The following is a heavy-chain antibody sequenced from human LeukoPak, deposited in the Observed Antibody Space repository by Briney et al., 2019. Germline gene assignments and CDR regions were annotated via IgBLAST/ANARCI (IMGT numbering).Heavy chain of an antibody. V-gene: IGHV3-21*04. Sequence: GGSLRLSCAASGFTFSSYSMNWVRQAPGKGLEWVSSISGSSSYIYYADSVKGRFTISRDNAKNSLHLQMNSLRAEDTALYYCARVRGGGGESYNWFDPWGQGTLVTVSS. CDR2: ISGSSSYI. D-gene: IGHD3-10*01. CDR3: ARVRGGGGESYNWFDP. CDR1: GFTFSSYS. J-gene: IGHJ5*02.